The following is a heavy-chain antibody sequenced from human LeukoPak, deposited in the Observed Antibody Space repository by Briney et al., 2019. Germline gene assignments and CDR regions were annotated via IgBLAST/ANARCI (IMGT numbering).Heavy chain of an antibody. V-gene: IGHV4-61*01. CDR2: IYYSGSI. CDR1: GTSVSSGSFY. J-gene: IGHJ5*02. D-gene: IGHD2-2*01. CDR3: AGATYCSSTTCYANKWFDP. Sequence: SETLSLTCTVSGTSVSSGSFYCSWIRQSPGKGLEYIGFIYYSGSINYNPSLKSRVTMSVDTSKNQFSLRLSSVTAADTAVYYCAGATYCSSTTCYANKWFDPWGQGTLVTVSS.